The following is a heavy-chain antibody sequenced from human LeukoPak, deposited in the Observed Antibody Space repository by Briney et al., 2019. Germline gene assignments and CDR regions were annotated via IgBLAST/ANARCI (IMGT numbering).Heavy chain of an antibody. CDR3: ARDIDRNWFDP. D-gene: IGHD1-26*01. V-gene: IGHV3-7*01. J-gene: IGHJ5*02. CDR2: IKQDGSEK. Sequence: PGGSLRLSCAASGFTFSDYYMSWIRQAPGKGLEWVANIKQDGSEKYYVDSVKGRFTISRDNAKNSLYLQVNSLRAEDTAVYYCARDIDRNWFDPWGQGTLVTVSS. CDR1: GFTFSDYY.